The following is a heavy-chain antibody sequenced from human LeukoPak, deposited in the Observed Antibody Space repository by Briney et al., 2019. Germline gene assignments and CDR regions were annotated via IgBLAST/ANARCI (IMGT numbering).Heavy chain of an antibody. J-gene: IGHJ6*02. CDR3: ARIMVFYYYGMDV. Sequence: PGGSLRLSCAASGFTFSSYWMSWVRQAPGKGLEWVANIKQDGSEKYYVDSVKGRFTISRDNAKNSLYLQMNSLRAEDTAVYYCARIMVFYYYGMDVWGQGTTVTVSS. CDR2: IKQDGSEK. D-gene: IGHD2-8*01. CDR1: GFTFSSYW. V-gene: IGHV3-7*01.